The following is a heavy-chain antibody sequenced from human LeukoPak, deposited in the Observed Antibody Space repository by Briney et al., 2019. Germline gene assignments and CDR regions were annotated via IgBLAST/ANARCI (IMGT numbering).Heavy chain of an antibody. V-gene: IGHV3-23*01. CDR1: GFTFSSYA. CDR3: AKVVANTYYYYGMDV. J-gene: IGHJ6*02. Sequence: GGSLRLSCAASGFTFSSYAMSWVRQAPGKGLEWVSGISGSDGTTLYADSVKGRFTISRDNSKNTLYLQMNSLRAEDTAVYYCAKVVANTYYYYGMDVWGQGTTVTVSS. D-gene: IGHD5-12*01. CDR2: ISGSDGTT.